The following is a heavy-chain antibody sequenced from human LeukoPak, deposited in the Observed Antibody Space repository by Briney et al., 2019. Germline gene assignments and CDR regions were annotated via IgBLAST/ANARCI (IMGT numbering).Heavy chain of an antibody. D-gene: IGHD5-24*01. CDR2: ISGNGVST. Sequence: GGSLRLSCSASGFTFSSYAMHWVRQAPGKGLQYVSVISGNGVSTSYADSVKGRFTISRDNSKNTVYLQMSSLRAEDTAVYYCVGDGRDGYNIYFHHWGQGTLATVSS. V-gene: IGHV3-64D*06. CDR1: GFTFSSYA. CDR3: VGDGRDGYNIYFHH. J-gene: IGHJ1*01.